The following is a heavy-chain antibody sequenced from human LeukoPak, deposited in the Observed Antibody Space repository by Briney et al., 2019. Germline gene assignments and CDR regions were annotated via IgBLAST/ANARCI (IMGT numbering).Heavy chain of an antibody. Sequence: SETLSLTCTVSGGSISSYYWNWIRQPPGKGLEWIAYIYYSGNTNYNPSLKSRVTIPVDTSKNQFSLKLSSVTAADTAVYYCARDEGYYDAYYFDYWGQGTLVTVSS. CDR2: IYYSGNT. J-gene: IGHJ4*02. CDR3: ARDEGYYDAYYFDY. V-gene: IGHV4-59*12. D-gene: IGHD3-22*01. CDR1: GGSISSYY.